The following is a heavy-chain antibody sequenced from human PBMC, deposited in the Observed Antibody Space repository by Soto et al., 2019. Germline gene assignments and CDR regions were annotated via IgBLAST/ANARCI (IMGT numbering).Heavy chain of an antibody. V-gene: IGHV3-21*01. Sequence: PGGSLRLSCAASGFTFSSYAMSWVRQAPGKGLEWVSAISGSSSYIYYADSVKGRFTISRDNAKNSLYLQMNSLRAEDTAVYYCAKTTNYYDSSGNYDDYWGQGTLVTVSS. CDR2: ISGSSSYI. J-gene: IGHJ4*02. CDR1: GFTFSSYA. D-gene: IGHD3-22*01. CDR3: AKTTNYYDSSGNYDDY.